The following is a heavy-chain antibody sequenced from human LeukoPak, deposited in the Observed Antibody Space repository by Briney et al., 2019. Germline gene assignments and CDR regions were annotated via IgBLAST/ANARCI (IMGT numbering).Heavy chain of an antibody. CDR3: VKDLSYESSGSVLEY. J-gene: IGHJ4*02. CDR2: VNWHGTA. CDR1: GFTFEDYT. Sequence: GGSLRLSCVASGFTFEDYTMHWVRQAPGKTLEWVSFVNWHGTAYYPDSVKGRFTISRGNSKNSLFLQMENLRSEDTAFYYCVKDLSYESSGSVLEYWGQGTLVTVSS. D-gene: IGHD3-22*01. V-gene: IGHV3-43*01.